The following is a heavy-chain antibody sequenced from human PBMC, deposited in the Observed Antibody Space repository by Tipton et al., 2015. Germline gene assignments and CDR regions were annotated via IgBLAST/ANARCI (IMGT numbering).Heavy chain of an antibody. D-gene: IGHD3-9*01. CDR3: ACQDYDILTRDYQTVDY. V-gene: IGHV4-38-2*01. CDR1: AYSITSDYY. J-gene: IGHJ4*02. Sequence: TLSLTCAVSAYSITSDYYWGWIRQPPGKGLEWIGSISHSGNTYYNPSLKSRVTISVDTSKTQFSLRVRSVTAADTAVYYCACQDYDILTRDYQTVDYWGQGTLVSVSS. CDR2: ISHSGNT.